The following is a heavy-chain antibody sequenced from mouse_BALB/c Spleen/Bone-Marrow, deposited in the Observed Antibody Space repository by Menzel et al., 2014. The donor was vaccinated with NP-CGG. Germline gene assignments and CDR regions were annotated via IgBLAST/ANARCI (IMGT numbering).Heavy chain of an antibody. CDR1: GYTFTSYY. V-gene: IGHV1S81*02. J-gene: IGHJ3*01. CDR2: INPSNGGT. Sequence: VQLQQSGAELVKPGASVKLSCKASGYTFTSYYMYWVKQRPGQGLEWIGEINPSNGGTNFNEKFKSKATLTVDKSSSTAYMQRSSLTSEDSAVYYCTRGGAYYRYTSFAYWGQGTLVTVSA. CDR3: TRGGAYYRYTSFAY. D-gene: IGHD2-14*01.